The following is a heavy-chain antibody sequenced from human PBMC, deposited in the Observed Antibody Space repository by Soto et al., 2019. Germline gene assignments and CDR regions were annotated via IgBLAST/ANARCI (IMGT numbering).Heavy chain of an antibody. J-gene: IGHJ6*02. D-gene: IGHD4-17*01. V-gene: IGHV4-59*01. Sequence: PSETLSLTCAVSGGSITNYYWSWIRQPPGKGLEWLGYIYSSGDTNYNPSLKSRVTISVDRSKNQFSLRLTSVTAADTAVYYCARDYPYFTLTTTGGMDVWGQGTTVTVSS. CDR3: ARDYPYFTLTTTGGMDV. CDR1: GGSITNYY. CDR2: IYSSGDT.